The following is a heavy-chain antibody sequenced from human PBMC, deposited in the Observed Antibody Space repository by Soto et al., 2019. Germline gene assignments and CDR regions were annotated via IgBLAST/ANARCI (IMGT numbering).Heavy chain of an antibody. CDR1: GFTFEDYA. CDR3: VTDIGAAGAFDY. D-gene: IGHD6-13*01. V-gene: IGHV3-9*01. Sequence: EVQLVESGGGLVQPGRSLRLSCAASGFTFEDYAMHWVRQAPGKGLEWVSAISWTSGTIAYVESVKGRFTISRDNAKNPLYLQMYSLRPEDPALYYCVTDIGAAGAFDYWGPGTLVSVSS. J-gene: IGHJ4*02. CDR2: ISWTSGTI.